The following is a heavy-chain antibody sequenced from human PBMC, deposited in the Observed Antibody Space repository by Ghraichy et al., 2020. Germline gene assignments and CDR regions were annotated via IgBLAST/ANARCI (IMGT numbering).Heavy chain of an antibody. CDR1: GFTFDDYA. D-gene: IGHD3-9*01. CDR3: AKVSLRYFDSELDY. Sequence: GGSLRLSCAASGFTFDDYAMHWVRQAPGKGLEWVSGISWNSGSIGYADSVKGRFTISRDNAKNSLYLQMNSLRAEDTALYYCAKVSLRYFDSELDYWGQGTLVTVSS. J-gene: IGHJ4*02. V-gene: IGHV3-9*01. CDR2: ISWNSGSI.